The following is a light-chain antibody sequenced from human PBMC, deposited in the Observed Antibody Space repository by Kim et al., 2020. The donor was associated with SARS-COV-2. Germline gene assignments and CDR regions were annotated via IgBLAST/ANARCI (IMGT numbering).Light chain of an antibody. CDR1: NNNLNNQQ. CDR3: SAWDSSLNAWV. J-gene: IGLJ3*02. CDR2: RNN. V-gene: IGLV10-54*01. Sequence: HTPTLTSTYNNNNLNNQQPTYLQHHQSHPPKLLSYRNNNRPSGISERLSASRSGNTASLTITGLQPEDEADYYCSAWDSSLNAWVFGGGTQLTVL.